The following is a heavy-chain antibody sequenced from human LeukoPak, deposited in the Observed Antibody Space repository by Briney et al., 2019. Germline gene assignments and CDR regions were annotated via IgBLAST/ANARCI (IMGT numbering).Heavy chain of an antibody. V-gene: IGHV3-21*01. CDR3: ARDGSLDYYDSSGYLDY. Sequence: PGGSLRLSCAASGFTFSSYSMNWVRQAPGKGLEWVSSISSSSSYIYYADSVKGRFTISRDNAKNSLYLQMNSLRAEDTAVYYCARDGSLDYYDSSGYLDYWGQGTLVTVSS. CDR1: GFTFSSYS. D-gene: IGHD3-22*01. CDR2: ISSSSSYI. J-gene: IGHJ4*02.